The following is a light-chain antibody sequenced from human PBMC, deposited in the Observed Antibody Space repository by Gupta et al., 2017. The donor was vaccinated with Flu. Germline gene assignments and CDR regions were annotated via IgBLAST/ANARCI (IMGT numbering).Light chain of an antibody. Sequence: DIVMTQSPDSLAVSLCEKAIINCKSSQTILHSSSHKNYLAWYQLKPGQPPKMLIFWASTRESGVPDRFSGSGSGTDFTLTINSLQAEDVAVYFCQQTYSSPYSFGQGTKLEIK. CDR3: QQTYSSPYS. CDR1: QTILHSSSHKNY. CDR2: WAS. J-gene: IGKJ2*03. V-gene: IGKV4-1*01.